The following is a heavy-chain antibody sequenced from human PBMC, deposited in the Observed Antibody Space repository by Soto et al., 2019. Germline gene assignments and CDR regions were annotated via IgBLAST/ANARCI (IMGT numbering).Heavy chain of an antibody. D-gene: IGHD2-15*01. CDR1: GFTFSTYN. Sequence: EVQLVESGGGLVKPGGSLRLSCAASGFTFSTYNMNWVRQAPGKGLEWVSSISSSSYIYYADSVKGRFTMSRDNAKNSVYLQMNSMRAEDTAVYYCARGVYCSGGSCLFDYWGQGPLVTVSS. V-gene: IGHV3-21*01. CDR3: ARGVYCSGGSCLFDY. J-gene: IGHJ4*02. CDR2: ISSSSYI.